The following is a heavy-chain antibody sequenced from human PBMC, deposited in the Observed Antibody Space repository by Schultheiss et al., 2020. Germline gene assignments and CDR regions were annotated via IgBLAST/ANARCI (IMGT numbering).Heavy chain of an antibody. CDR1: GGSISSYY. CDR3: ARHLEAFHENWFDP. CDR2: IYYSGST. V-gene: IGHV4-59*08. D-gene: IGHD3-3*01. Sequence: SETLSLTCTVSGGSISSYYWGWIRQPPGKGLEWIGYIYYSGSTNYNPSLKSRVTISVDTSKNQFSLKLSSVTAADTAVYYCARHLEAFHENWFDPWGQGTLVTVSS. J-gene: IGHJ5*02.